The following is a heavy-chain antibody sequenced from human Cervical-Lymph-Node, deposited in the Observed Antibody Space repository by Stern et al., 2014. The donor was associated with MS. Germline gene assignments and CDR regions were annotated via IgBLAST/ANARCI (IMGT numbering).Heavy chain of an antibody. V-gene: IGHV1-46*01. D-gene: IGHD6-25*01. CDR3: ARNVASGFDY. CDR1: GYTFTTYY. Sequence: QVQLGQSGAEVKKPGASVKVSCRASGYTFTTYYIHWVRQAPGQGLEWMGFINPTGGSTSYAQKFQGRVTMTRDTSTNTVYMELSSLRSEDTAVYYCARNVASGFDYWGQGTLVTVSS. CDR2: INPTGGST. J-gene: IGHJ4*02.